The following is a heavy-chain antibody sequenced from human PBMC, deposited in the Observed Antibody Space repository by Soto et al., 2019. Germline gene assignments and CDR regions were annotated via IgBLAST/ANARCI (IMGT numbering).Heavy chain of an antibody. Sequence: GESLKISCTGVGYSFTSYWIGWVRQMPGKGLEWMGIIYPGDSDTRYSPSFQGHVTISADKSITTAYLQCSSLKASDTAMYYYSRRHHTTSNCDPCFDPWGQGTLVTVSS. CDR2: IYPGDSDT. J-gene: IGHJ5*01. CDR3: SRRHHTTSNCDPCFDP. V-gene: IGHV5-51*01. D-gene: IGHD1-1*01. CDR1: GYSFTSYW.